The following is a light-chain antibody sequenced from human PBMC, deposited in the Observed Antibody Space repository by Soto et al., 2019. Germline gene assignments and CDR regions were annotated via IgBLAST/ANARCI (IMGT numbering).Light chain of an antibody. V-gene: IGLV2-14*01. CDR3: SSYTSGRSHYV. CDR1: SSDVGAYYS. J-gene: IGLJ1*01. Sequence: QSALTQPASVSGSPGQSITISCTGTSSDVGAYYSVSWYQHHPGKTPKLIIYGVTNRPSGVSNRFSGSKSGNTASLTISGRQAEDEADYHCSSYTSGRSHYVFGTGTKITVL. CDR2: GVT.